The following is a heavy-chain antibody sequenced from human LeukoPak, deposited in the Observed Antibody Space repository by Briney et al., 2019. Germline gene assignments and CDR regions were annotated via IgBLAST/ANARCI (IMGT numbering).Heavy chain of an antibody. CDR2: ISGSGGST. Sequence: GGSLRLSCAASGFTFSSYAMSWVRQAPGKGLEWVSAISGSGGSTYYADSVKGRFTISRDNSKNTLYLQMNSLRAEDTAVYYCAKTAAAGMDSYYYGMDVWGQGTTVTVSS. D-gene: IGHD6-13*01. CDR3: AKTAAAGMDSYYYGMDV. V-gene: IGHV3-23*01. J-gene: IGHJ6*02. CDR1: GFTFSSYA.